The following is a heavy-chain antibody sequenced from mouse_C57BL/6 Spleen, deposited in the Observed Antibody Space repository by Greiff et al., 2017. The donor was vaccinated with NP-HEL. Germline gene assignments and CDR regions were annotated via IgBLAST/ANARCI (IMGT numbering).Heavy chain of an antibody. Sequence: QVQLQQPGAELVRPGSSVKLSCKASGYTFTSYWMDWVKQRPGQGLEWIGNIYPSDSETHYNQKFKDKATLTVDKSSSTAYMQLSSLTSEDSAVYYCARGGDSEEAYWGQGTLVTVSA. V-gene: IGHV1-61*01. CDR2: IYPSDSET. J-gene: IGHJ3*01. CDR3: ARGGDSEEAY. CDR1: GYTFTSYW. D-gene: IGHD3-3*01.